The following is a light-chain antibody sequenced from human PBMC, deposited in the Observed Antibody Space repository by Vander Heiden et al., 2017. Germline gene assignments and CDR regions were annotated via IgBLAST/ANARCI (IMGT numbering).Light chain of an antibody. CDR1: EGFSGGY. CDR2: GAS. J-gene: IGKJ1*01. V-gene: IGKV3-20*01. CDR3: QQYSLLPPA. Sequence: EIVFTQSPDTLPLSPGETATLSCKASEGFSGGYLAWYQQKPGQVPRLVIYGASRRASGIPDRFSGSGSGRDYILSSSRLESDDFAVYYCQQYSLLPPAFGQGTRVEVK.